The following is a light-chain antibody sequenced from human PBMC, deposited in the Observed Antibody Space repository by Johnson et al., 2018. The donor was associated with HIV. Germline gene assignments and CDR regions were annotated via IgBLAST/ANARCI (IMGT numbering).Light chain of an antibody. J-gene: IGLJ1*01. Sequence: QSVLTQPPSVSAAPGQKVTISCSGSSSNIGNNYVSWYQQLPGTAPKLLIYDNNKRPSGIPDRFSGSKSGTSATLGITGLQTGHEADYYCGTWDSSVSAGGVFGTVTKVTVL. CDR2: DNN. CDR3: GTWDSSVSAGGV. V-gene: IGLV1-51*01. CDR1: SSNIGNNY.